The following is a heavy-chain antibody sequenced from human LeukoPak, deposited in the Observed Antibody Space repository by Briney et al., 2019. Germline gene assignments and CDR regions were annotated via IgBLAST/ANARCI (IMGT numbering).Heavy chain of an antibody. D-gene: IGHD6-13*01. CDR2: IYYSGST. CDR3: ARVDSSSWYRLFDY. J-gene: IGHJ4*02. V-gene: IGHV4-59*12. CDR1: GNSISSYY. Sequence: SETLSLTCTVSGNSISSYYWSWIRQPPGKGLEWIGYIYYSGSTNYNPSLKSRVTISIDTSKNQFSLKLSSVTAADTAVYYCARVDSSSWYRLFDYWGQGTLVTVSS.